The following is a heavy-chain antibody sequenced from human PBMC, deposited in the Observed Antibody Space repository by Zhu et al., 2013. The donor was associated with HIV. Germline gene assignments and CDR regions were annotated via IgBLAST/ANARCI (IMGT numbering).Heavy chain of an antibody. D-gene: IGHD3-3*01. CDR3: ARTAGRNYDFWSGYERLDY. Sequence: QVQLVQSGAEVKKPGASVKVSCKASGYTFTNYGISWVRQAPGQGLEWMGWIRLDNGHTDYAQNFQGRVTITADKSTSTAYMELSSLRSEDTAVYYCARTAGRNYDFWSGYERLDYWGQGTLVTVSS. CDR2: IRLDNGHT. CDR1: GYTFTNYG. V-gene: IGHV1-18*04. J-gene: IGHJ4*02.